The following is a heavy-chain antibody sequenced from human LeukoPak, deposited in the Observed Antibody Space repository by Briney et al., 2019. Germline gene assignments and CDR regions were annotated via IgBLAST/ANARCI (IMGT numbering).Heavy chain of an antibody. CDR1: GGSISSYY. Sequence: SETLSLTCTVSGGSISSYYWSWIRQPAGKGLEWIGRIYTSGSTNYNPSLKSRVTMSVDTSKNQFSLKLSSVTAADTAVYYCARSYLSSSSTSPYYYYMDVWGKGTTVTVSS. V-gene: IGHV4-4*07. J-gene: IGHJ6*03. D-gene: IGHD2-2*01. CDR3: ARSYLSSSSTSPYYYYMDV. CDR2: IYTSGST.